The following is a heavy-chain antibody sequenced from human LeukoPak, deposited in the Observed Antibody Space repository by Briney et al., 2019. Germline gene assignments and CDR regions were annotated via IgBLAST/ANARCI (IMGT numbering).Heavy chain of an antibody. CDR2: IYYSGST. Sequence: SQTLSLTCTVSGDSISSGDYYWSWIRQPPGKGLEWVGYIYYSGSTYYNPSLKSRVTISVDTSKNQFSLKLSSVTAADTAVYYCARADYHDSSGYYPLSYWGQGTLVTVSS. J-gene: IGHJ4*02. CDR1: GDSISSGDYY. V-gene: IGHV4-30-4*01. D-gene: IGHD3-22*01. CDR3: ARADYHDSSGYYPLSY.